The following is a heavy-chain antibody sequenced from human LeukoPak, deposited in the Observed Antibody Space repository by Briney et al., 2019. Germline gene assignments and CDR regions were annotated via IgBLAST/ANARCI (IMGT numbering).Heavy chain of an antibody. J-gene: IGHJ5*02. CDR1: GFTFSSYS. Sequence: GGSLRLSCAASGFTFSSYSMNWVRQAPGKGLEWVSSFSSSSSYIYYADSVKGRFTISRDNAKNSLYLQMNSLRAEDTAVYYCARRGQIAVAGGDWFDPWGQGTLVTVSS. D-gene: IGHD6-19*01. CDR2: FSSSSSYI. CDR3: ARRGQIAVAGGDWFDP. V-gene: IGHV3-21*01.